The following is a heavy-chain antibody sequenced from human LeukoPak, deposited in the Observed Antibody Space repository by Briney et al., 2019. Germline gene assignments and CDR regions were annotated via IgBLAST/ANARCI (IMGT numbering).Heavy chain of an antibody. CDR2: ISSSGSTI. V-gene: IGHV3-48*04. D-gene: IGHD2-21*01. J-gene: IGHJ4*02. CDR1: GFTFSSYG. Sequence: PGGSLRLSCAASGFTFSSYGMHWVRQAPGKGLEWVSYISSSGSTIYYADSVKGRFTISRDNAKNSLYLQMNSLRAEDTAVYYCARDLYGEFVGYWGQGTLVTVSS. CDR3: ARDLYGEFVGY.